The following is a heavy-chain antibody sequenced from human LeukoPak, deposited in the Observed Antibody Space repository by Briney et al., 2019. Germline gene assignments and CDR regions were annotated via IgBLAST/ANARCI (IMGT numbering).Heavy chain of an antibody. CDR1: GGSISSFY. D-gene: IGHD2-2*03. J-gene: IGHJ4*02. CDR2: IYYSGST. CDR3: ARHGSTDYFDY. Sequence: ASETLSLTCTVSGGSISSFYWSWIRQPPGKGLEWIGRIYYSGSTFYNPSLKSRVTISVDTSKNQLSLRLSSVTAADTAVYYCARHGSTDYFDYWGQGTLVTVSS. V-gene: IGHV4-59*05.